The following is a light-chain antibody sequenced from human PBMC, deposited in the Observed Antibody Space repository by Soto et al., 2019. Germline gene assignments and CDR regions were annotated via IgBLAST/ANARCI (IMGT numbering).Light chain of an antibody. CDR2: AAY. V-gene: IGKV1-39*01. CDR1: QSVNGY. Sequence: EIRMTQCPSSMGASCGARFTSTRLASQSVNGYLNWYQEKPGKADKLLIYAAYSLQSGVPSRFSGSGSGTHFTLIIRSLRPEDCGTYYCQQTYSTPVTFGPGTRLEIK. CDR3: QQTYSTPVT. J-gene: IGKJ5*01.